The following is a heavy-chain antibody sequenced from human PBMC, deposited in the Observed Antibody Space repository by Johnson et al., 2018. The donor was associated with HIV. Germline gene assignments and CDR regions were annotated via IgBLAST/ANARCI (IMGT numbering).Heavy chain of an antibody. Sequence: VQLVESGGGLVQPGGSLRLSCAAAGFTFSSYVMTWVRQAPGKGLEWVSTITGSGDKTWYADSVKGRFTISRDNSNNTVFLQMNSLGAEDTDVYYCAREWGMITFGGVIPRNAFDIWGQGTMVTVSS. CDR1: GFTFSSYV. D-gene: IGHD3-16*02. J-gene: IGHJ3*02. V-gene: IGHV3-23*04. CDR3: AREWGMITFGGVIPRNAFDI. CDR2: ITGSGDKT.